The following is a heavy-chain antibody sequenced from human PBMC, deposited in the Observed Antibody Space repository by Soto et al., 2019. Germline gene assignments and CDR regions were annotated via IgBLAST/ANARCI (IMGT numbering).Heavy chain of an antibody. CDR1: GFTFRSYG. Sequence: AVGSLRLSCAASGFTFRSYGMHWVRQAPGKGLEWLAVISNDGTNKYLADSVKGRLTLSRDNSRNTLSLEINNLRPEDTAVYYCGKDTLDCSGGDCPLYYYGMDVWGQGTTVTVSS. V-gene: IGHV3-30*18. D-gene: IGHD2-15*01. CDR2: ISNDGTNK. CDR3: GKDTLDCSGGDCPLYYYGMDV. J-gene: IGHJ6*02.